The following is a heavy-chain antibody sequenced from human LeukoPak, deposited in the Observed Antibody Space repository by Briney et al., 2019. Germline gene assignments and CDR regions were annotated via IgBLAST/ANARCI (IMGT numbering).Heavy chain of an antibody. CDR3: ARGIVVVPAAMVIGWFDP. D-gene: IGHD2-2*01. Sequence: SETLSLTCTVSGGSTSSYYWSWIRQPPGKGLEWIGYIYYSGSTNYNPSLKSRVTISVDTSKNQFSLKLSSVTAADTAVYYCARGIVVVPAAMVIGWFDPWGQGTLATVSS. CDR1: GGSTSSYY. V-gene: IGHV4-59*01. CDR2: IYYSGST. J-gene: IGHJ5*02.